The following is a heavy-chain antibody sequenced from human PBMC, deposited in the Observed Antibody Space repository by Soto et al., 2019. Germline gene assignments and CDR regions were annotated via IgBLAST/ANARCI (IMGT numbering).Heavy chain of an antibody. Sequence: QVQLVQSGAEVKNPGSSVKVSCKTSGGTFSNYGISWVRQAPGQGLEWMGGIIPLFATTNYAQKFQGRVTIAPEASTRTAYMEVSSLRSEATAMFSCARVLRKYSDSGSYSADHEAVDIWGQGKMVIVSS. CDR1: GGTFSNYG. V-gene: IGHV1-69*01. CDR3: ARVLRKYSDSGSYSADHEAVDI. CDR2: IIPLFATT. J-gene: IGHJ3*02. D-gene: IGHD3-22*01.